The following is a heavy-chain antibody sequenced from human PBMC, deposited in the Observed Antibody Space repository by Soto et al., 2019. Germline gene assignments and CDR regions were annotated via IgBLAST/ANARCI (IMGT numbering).Heavy chain of an antibody. J-gene: IGHJ6*03. CDR1: GFTVSSNY. D-gene: IGHD3-3*01. CDR2: IYSGGST. V-gene: IGHV3-66*01. CDR3: ARTTYYDFWSRYYMDV. Sequence: GGSLRLSCAASGFTVSSNYMSWVRQAPGKGLEWVSVIYSGGSTYYADSVKGRFTISRDNSKNTLYLQMNSLRAEDTAVYYCARTTYYDFWSRYYMDVWGKGTTVTVSS.